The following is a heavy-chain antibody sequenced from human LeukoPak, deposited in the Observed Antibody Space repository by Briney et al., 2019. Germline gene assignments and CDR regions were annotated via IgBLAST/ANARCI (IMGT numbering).Heavy chain of an antibody. V-gene: IGHV3-7*01. CDR2: IKQDGSEK. CDR1: GFTFSSYW. CDR3: ARNGPGITIFGVVYYYYYYMDV. Sequence: GGSLRLSCAASGFTFSSYWMSWVRQAPGKGLEWVANIKQDGSEKYYVDSVKGRFTISRDNAKNSLYLQMNSLRAKDTAVYYCARNGPGITIFGVVYYYYYYMDVWGKGTTVTVSS. J-gene: IGHJ6*03. D-gene: IGHD3-3*01.